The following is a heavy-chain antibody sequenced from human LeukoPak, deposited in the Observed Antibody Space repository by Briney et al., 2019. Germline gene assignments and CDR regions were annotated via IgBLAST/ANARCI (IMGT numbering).Heavy chain of an antibody. CDR2: IYTSGST. J-gene: IGHJ6*02. V-gene: IGHV4-61*02. D-gene: IGHD1-26*01. CDR1: GGSISGGSYY. CDR3: ARDRAGGSYVYYYYGMDV. Sequence: SETLSLTCTVSGGSISGGSYYWSWIRQPAGKGLEWIGRIYTSGSTNYNPSLKSRVTISVDTSKNQFSLKLSSVTAADTAVYYCARDRAGGSYVYYYYGMDVWGQGTTVTVSS.